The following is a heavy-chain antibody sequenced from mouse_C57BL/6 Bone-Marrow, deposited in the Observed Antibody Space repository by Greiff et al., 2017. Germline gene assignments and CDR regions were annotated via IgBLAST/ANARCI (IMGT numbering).Heavy chain of an antibody. CDR2: IDPSDSYT. Sequence: VQLQQPGAELVKPGASVKMSCKASGYTFTSYWMQWVKQRPGQGLEWIGEIDPSDSYTNYNQKFKGKATLTADTSSSTAYMQLSSLTSEDSAVYYCTREEYGPWAQGTLVTVSA. V-gene: IGHV1-50*01. CDR3: TREEYGP. CDR1: GYTFTSYW. D-gene: IGHD1-2*01. J-gene: IGHJ3*02.